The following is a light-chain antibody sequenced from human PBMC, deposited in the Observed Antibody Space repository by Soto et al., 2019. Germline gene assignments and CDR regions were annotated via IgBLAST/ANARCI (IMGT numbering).Light chain of an antibody. J-gene: IGKJ1*01. CDR1: QSVSSY. V-gene: IGKV3-11*01. CDR3: QYYGDSPT. CDR2: DAS. Sequence: EIVLTQSPATLSLSPGERATLSCRASQSVSSYLAWYQQKPGQAPRLLIYDASNRATGIPAKFSGSGSGTDFTLTISSLEPEDSAVYYCQYYGDSPTFGQGTKVDIK.